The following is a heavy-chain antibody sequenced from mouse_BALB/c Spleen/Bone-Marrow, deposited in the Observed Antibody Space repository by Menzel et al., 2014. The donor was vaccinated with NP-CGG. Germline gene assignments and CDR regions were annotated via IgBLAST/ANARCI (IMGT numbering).Heavy chain of an antibody. CDR3: ARLTYGSCYIVDF. V-gene: IGHV1S81*02. J-gene: IGHJ4*01. D-gene: IGHD1-1*01. Sequence: QVQLLQPGAELVKPGASVNLSCKASGYTFTGYWMHCWKQRLGEGLEWIGEINPSNGRTNYNEKFKSMTTMTLDKSSSTAYMQLSSLTSEDSAVFYCARLTYGSCYIVDFWGQGTSVTVSS. CDR2: INPSNGRT. CDR1: GYTFTGYW.